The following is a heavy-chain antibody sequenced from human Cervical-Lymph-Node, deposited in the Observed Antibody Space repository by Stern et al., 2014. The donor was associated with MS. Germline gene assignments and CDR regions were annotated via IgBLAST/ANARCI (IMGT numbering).Heavy chain of an antibody. CDR1: GYAFTAYF. CDR2: INPSSGST. CDR3: ARGEGRFAY. V-gene: IGHV1-46*01. Sequence: VQLEESGAEVKKPGASVKGSCKASGYAFTAYFIQLVRQAPGQGLEWMGLINPSSGSTIYAQKFLGRVTMTRDTSTSTVYMHLSSLRSEDTAVYYCARGEGRFAYWGQGTLVTVSS. D-gene: IGHD3-3*01. J-gene: IGHJ4*02.